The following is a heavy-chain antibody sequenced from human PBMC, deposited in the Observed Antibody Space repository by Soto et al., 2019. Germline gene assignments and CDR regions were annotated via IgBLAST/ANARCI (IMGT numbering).Heavy chain of an antibody. Sequence: QVQLQESGPGLVKPSQTLSLTCTVSGGSISSAAYYWSWIRQHPGKGLEWIGYVHYSGSTYYKPSLKSRLTMSLDTSKNHLSLRLNSVTAADTAVYYCARADYYRSGSYYYAPYFDYWGQGALVTVSS. V-gene: IGHV4-31*03. CDR2: VHYSGST. J-gene: IGHJ4*02. D-gene: IGHD3-10*01. CDR1: GGSISSAAYY. CDR3: ARADYYRSGSYYYAPYFDY.